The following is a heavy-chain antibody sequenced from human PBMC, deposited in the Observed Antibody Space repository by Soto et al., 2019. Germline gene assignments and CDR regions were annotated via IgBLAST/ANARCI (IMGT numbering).Heavy chain of an antibody. CDR1: GYTFSRYG. V-gene: IGHV1-18*01. Sequence: QGQLVQSGPEAKKPGASVKVSCKASGYTFSRYGISWVRPAPGQGLEWMGWISGYNGDTKYAQKVQGRVTMTIDTSTYTAYMELRSLTSDDTARYYCAKNGQPPYYYYGMDVWGQGTTVTVSS. CDR2: ISGYNGDT. D-gene: IGHD2-8*01. J-gene: IGHJ6*02. CDR3: AKNGQPPYYYYGMDV.